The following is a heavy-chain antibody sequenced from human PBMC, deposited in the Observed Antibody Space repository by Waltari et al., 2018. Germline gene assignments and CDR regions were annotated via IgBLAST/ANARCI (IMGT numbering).Heavy chain of an antibody. Sequence: EVQLVESGGGLVHPGGTLSLSCAASGFTFGTSWMNWVRQAPGRGPEWVSNIKPDGSGRSYVDFVRGRFTISRDNAKNSLYLQMNSLRAEDTAVYYCAPSSGWGPFDYWGQGTLVTVSS. CDR1: GFTFGTSW. D-gene: IGHD6-19*01. V-gene: IGHV3-7*02. CDR3: APSSGWGPFDY. CDR2: IKPDGSGR. J-gene: IGHJ4*02.